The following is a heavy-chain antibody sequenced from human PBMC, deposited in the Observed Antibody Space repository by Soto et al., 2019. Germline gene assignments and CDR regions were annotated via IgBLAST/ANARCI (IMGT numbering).Heavy chain of an antibody. Sequence: QVQLQESGPGLVQPSQTLSLTCTVSGGSISSGGYFWSWIRQHPGKGLEWIGSIYYSGSTYCNPSLERRITISVDTSKYLFSLKLSSVTAAATAVYYCARGVAIWGQGTMVTVSS. CDR1: GGSISSGGYF. CDR3: ARGVAI. V-gene: IGHV4-31*03. CDR2: IYYSGST. D-gene: IGHD2-15*01. J-gene: IGHJ3*02.